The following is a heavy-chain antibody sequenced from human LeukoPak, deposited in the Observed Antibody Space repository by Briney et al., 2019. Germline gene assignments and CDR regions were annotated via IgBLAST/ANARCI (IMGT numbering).Heavy chain of an antibody. V-gene: IGHV4-4*07. CDR3: ARHGRGGCTNGVCYRHYYYYYMDV. Sequence: KPSETLSLTCTVSGGSISSYYWSWIRQPAGKGLEWIGRIYTSGSTNYNPSLKSRVTMSVDTSKNQFSLKLSSVTAADTAVYYCARHGRGGCTNGVCYRHYYYYYMDVWGKGTTVTVSS. CDR1: GGSISSYY. CDR2: IYTSGST. D-gene: IGHD2-8*01. J-gene: IGHJ6*03.